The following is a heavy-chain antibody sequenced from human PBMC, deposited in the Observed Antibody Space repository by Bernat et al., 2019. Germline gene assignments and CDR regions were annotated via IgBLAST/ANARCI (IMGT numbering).Heavy chain of an antibody. D-gene: IGHD4-17*01. V-gene: IGHV4-38-2*02. CDR3: AREYGDYSSRYLDY. CDR1: AYSISSGYY. CDR2: IYHSGST. Sequence: QVQLQESGPGLVKPSETLSLTCGVSAYSISSGYYWCWIRQPPGRGLEWIGSIYHSGSTYYNPSLKSRVTISVDTSKNQFSLKRSSVIAADTAVYYCAREYGDYSSRYLDYWGQGTLVTVSS. J-gene: IGHJ4*02.